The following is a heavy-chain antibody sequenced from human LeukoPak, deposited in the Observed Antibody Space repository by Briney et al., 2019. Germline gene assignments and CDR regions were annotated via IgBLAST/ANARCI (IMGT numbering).Heavy chain of an antibody. V-gene: IGHV1-2*06. CDR2: INPNTGDS. J-gene: IGHJ4*02. CDR3: ARGLPSTPYWELDF. D-gene: IGHD2-8*02. Sequence: GASVKVSCKASGYTFIDFYIHWVRQAPGQGLEWMGRINPNTGDSNFAQNFEGRVTMTRDTSISTAYMEVNRLRSDDTAVYYCARGLPSTPYWELDFWGPGTLVTVSS. CDR1: GYTFIDFY.